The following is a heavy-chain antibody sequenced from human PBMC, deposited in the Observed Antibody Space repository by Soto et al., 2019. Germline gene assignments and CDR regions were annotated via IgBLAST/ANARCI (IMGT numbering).Heavy chain of an antibody. J-gene: IGHJ6*02. CDR2: TYYRSNWYN. CDR1: GDSVSSNSAA. Sequence: SQTLSLTCAISGDSVSSNSAAWNWIRQSPSRGLECLGRTYYRSNWYNDYAVSVKSRITINPDTSKNQFSLQLNSVTPEDTAVYDCARVVSYDFWSEGMDVWGQGTTVTVSS. V-gene: IGHV6-1*01. D-gene: IGHD3-3*01. CDR3: ARVVSYDFWSEGMDV.